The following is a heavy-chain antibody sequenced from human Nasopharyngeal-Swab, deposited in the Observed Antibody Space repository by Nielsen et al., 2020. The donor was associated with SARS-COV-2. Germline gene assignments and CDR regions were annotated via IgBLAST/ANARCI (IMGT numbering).Heavy chain of an antibody. CDR1: GFTFSSCA. Sequence: GESLKISCAASGFTFSSCAMHWVRQAPGKGLEWVAVISYDGSNKYYADSVKGRFTISRDNSKNTLYLQMNSLRAEDTAVYYCASAYGGSYWYFDLWGRGTLVTVSS. D-gene: IGHD4-23*01. CDR3: ASAYGGSYWYFDL. CDR2: ISYDGSNK. J-gene: IGHJ2*01. V-gene: IGHV3-30-3*01.